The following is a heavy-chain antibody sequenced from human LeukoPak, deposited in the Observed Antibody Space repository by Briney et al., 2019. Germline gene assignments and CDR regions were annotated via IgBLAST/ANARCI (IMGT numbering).Heavy chain of an antibody. Sequence: GGSLRLSCATSGFPFATNAMSWVRQAPGKGLEWVATIGNTETFYADSVTGRFTISRDNPKNTVNLQMNRLRVEDTAIYYCAKDWIQFNRVFDCFDSWGQGTLVTVSS. V-gene: IGHV3-23*01. J-gene: IGHJ4*02. CDR3: AKDWIQFNRVFDCFDS. CDR1: GFPFATNA. D-gene: IGHD5-18*01. CDR2: IGNTET.